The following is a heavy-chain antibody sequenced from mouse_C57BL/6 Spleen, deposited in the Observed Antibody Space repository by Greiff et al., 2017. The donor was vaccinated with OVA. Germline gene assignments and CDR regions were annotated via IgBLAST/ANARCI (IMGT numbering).Heavy chain of an antibody. CDR2: IDPENGDT. CDR1: GFNIKDDY. D-gene: IGHD2-1*01. J-gene: IGHJ3*01. Sequence: VQLQQSGAELVRPGASVKLSCTASGFNIKDDYMHWVKQRPEQGLEWIGWIDPENGDTEYASKFQGKATITADTSSNTAYLQLSSLTSEDTAVYYCTLYGNSFAYWGQGTLVTVSA. CDR3: TLYGNSFAY. V-gene: IGHV14-4*01.